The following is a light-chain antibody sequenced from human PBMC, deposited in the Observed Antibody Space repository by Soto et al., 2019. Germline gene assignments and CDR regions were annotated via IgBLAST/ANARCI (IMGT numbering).Light chain of an antibody. J-gene: IGLJ3*02. CDR1: SSNLGNNG. Sequence: QSVLTQPPSASEAPRQRVTISCSGSSSNLGNNGVNWYQQIPGKASKLVIYYDCLLPPGVSDWFSGSKPATPASLAISGLQSDDEVDFYCAASDDNLNGWVFGGATQLTVL. CDR2: YDC. V-gene: IGLV1-36*01. CDR3: AASDDNLNGWV.